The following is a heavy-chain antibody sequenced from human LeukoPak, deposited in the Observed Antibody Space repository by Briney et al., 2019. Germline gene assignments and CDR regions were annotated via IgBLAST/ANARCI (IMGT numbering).Heavy chain of an antibody. D-gene: IGHD3-22*01. J-gene: IGHJ4*02. Sequence: GGSLRLSCAASGFTFSSCAMHWVRQAPGQGLEWMGWINPNSGGTNYAQKFQGRVTMTRDTSISTAYMELSSLRSDDTAVYYCARDLANSYYYDSSGYSEGDYWGQGTLVTVSS. V-gene: IGHV1-2*02. CDR1: GFTFSSCA. CDR2: INPNSGGT. CDR3: ARDLANSYYYDSSGYSEGDY.